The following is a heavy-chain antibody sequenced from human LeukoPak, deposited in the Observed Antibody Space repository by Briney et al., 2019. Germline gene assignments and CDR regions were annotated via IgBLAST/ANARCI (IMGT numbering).Heavy chain of an antibody. D-gene: IGHD4-4*01. CDR1: GGSFSGYY. CDR3: ARGVTEKENLDY. CDR2: INHSGST. Sequence: SETLSLTCAVYGGSFSGYYWSWIRQPPGKGLEWIGEINHSGSTSYNPSLKSRVTISVDTPKNQFSLKLSSVTAADTAVYYCARGVTEKENLDYWGQGTLVTVSS. V-gene: IGHV4-34*01. J-gene: IGHJ4*02.